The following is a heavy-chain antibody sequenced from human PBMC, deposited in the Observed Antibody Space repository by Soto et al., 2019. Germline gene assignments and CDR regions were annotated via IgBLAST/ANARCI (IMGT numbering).Heavy chain of an antibody. CDR1: RYSINNNNW. D-gene: IGHD5-12*01. J-gene: IGHJ4*02. CDR3: TKNSAYALDY. CDR2: LHHGGST. V-gene: IGHV4-4*02. Sequence: SEPLSLSCDVSRYSINNNNWWSWVRQPPGGGLEWIGELHHGGSTNYNPSLESRATFSVDISKNQFFLKLSSVTAADTAVYYCTKNSAYALDYWGQGTLVTVSS.